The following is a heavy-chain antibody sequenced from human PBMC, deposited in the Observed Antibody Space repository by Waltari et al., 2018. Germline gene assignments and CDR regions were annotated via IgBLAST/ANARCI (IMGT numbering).Heavy chain of an antibody. CDR3: ARDGPLQIQSWYSFDY. CDR2: IADDGSDE. Sequence: QVQLVESGGGVVHPGRSLRLACEASGFTFSFHAMHWVRQAPGKGMGWVAGIADDGSDEYSADSVRGRFTISRDDSKDTVNLQMNSLRPEDTAVYYCARDGPLQIQSWYSFDYWGQGTLVTVSS. CDR1: GFTFSFHA. V-gene: IGHV3-30*04. J-gene: IGHJ4*02. D-gene: IGHD5-18*01.